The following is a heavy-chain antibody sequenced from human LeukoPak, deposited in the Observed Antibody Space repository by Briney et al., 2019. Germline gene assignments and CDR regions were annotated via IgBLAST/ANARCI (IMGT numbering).Heavy chain of an antibody. D-gene: IGHD6-6*01. V-gene: IGHV3-30-3*01. Sequence: GGSLRLSCAASGFTFSSHAMHWVRQVPGKGLEWVAVISYDGSNKYYADSVKGRFTISRDNSKNTLYLQMNSLRAEDTAAYYCARVAYSSSSTGYMDVWGKGTTVTVSS. CDR1: GFTFSSHA. J-gene: IGHJ6*03. CDR3: ARVAYSSSSTGYMDV. CDR2: ISYDGSNK.